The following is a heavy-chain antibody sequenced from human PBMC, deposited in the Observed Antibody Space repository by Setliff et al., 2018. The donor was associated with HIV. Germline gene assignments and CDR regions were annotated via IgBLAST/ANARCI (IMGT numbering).Heavy chain of an antibody. CDR3: AKTQTVITVYGPFDS. D-gene: IGHD4-4*01. CDR1: GFSFRSYA. J-gene: IGHJ4*02. Sequence: GGSLRLSCAASGFSFRSYAVSWVRQAPGKGLEWVSVISGSGDITYYRESVKGRFTASRDNSNNTVYLQMNSLRAEDTAMYYCAKTQTVITVYGPFDSWGQGTPVTVSS. V-gene: IGHV3-23*01. CDR2: ISGSGDIT.